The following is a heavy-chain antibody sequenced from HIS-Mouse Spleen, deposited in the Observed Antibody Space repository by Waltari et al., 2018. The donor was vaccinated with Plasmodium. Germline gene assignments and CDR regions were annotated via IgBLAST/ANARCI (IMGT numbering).Heavy chain of an antibody. Sequence: QVQLQESGPGLVKPSETLSLTCTVSGGSISSYYWSWPRQPPGKGLEWIGYIYYSGSTNYNPSLKSRVTISVDTSKNQFSLKLSSVTAADTAVYYCARLRYSYGYFDYWGQGTLVTVSS. V-gene: IGHV4-59*08. CDR2: IYYSGST. J-gene: IGHJ4*02. CDR1: GGSISSYY. CDR3: ARLRYSYGYFDY. D-gene: IGHD5-18*01.